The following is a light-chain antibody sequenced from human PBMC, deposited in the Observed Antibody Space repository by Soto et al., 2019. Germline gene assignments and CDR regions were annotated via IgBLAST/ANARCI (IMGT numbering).Light chain of an antibody. CDR2: EVS. Sequence: DLVMTQTPLSLSVTPGQPASISCRSSQSLLQSDGRTYLFWYLQKPGQPPQPLIYEVSNRFSGVPDRFSGSVSGTDFTLKISRVEAEDVGVYYCLQAMQLPLTVGGGTRVEIK. J-gene: IGKJ4*02. CDR1: QSLLQSDGRTY. V-gene: IGKV2D-29*01. CDR3: LQAMQLPLT.